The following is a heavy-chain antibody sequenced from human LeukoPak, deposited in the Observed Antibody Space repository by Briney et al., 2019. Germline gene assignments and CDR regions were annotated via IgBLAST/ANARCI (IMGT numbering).Heavy chain of an antibody. CDR1: GYTFTGYY. J-gene: IGHJ4*02. CDR2: IIPILGIA. Sequence: ASVNVSCKASGYTFTGYYMHWVRQAPGQGLEWMGRIIPILGIANYAQKFQGRVTITADKSTSTAYMELSSLRSEDTAVYYCARDRPGSGWYGAFDYWGQGTLVTVSS. CDR3: ARDRPGSGWYGAFDY. V-gene: IGHV1-69*04. D-gene: IGHD6-19*01.